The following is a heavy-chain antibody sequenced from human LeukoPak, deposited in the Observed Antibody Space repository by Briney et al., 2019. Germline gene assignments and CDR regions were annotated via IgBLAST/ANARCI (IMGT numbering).Heavy chain of an antibody. Sequence: GGSLRLSCAASGFTFSSYAMSWVRQAPARGLEWVSSIRGGGERFYAGSVKGRFTVSRDDSRNTVYLQMNNLRVEETAVYYCAKANWISNADAVWWGQGALVTVSS. V-gene: IGHV3-23*01. CDR3: AKANWISNADAVW. CDR2: IRGGGER. J-gene: IGHJ4*02. CDR1: GFTFSSYA. D-gene: IGHD1-1*01.